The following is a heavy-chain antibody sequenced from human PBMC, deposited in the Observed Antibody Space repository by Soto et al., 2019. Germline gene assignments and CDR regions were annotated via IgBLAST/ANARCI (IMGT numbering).Heavy chain of an antibody. D-gene: IGHD6-6*01. CDR2: ISPDGTTT. V-gene: IGHV3-74*01. CDR3: ARDLGSSPGY. CDR1: GFTFSSSW. J-gene: IGHJ4*02. Sequence: GGSLRLSCAASGFTFSSSWMFWVRQAPEKGLVWISRISPDGTTTNYADSVKGRFTISRDNAKNTVYLQMNSLRAGDTAVYYCARDLGSSPGYWGQGTLVTVSS.